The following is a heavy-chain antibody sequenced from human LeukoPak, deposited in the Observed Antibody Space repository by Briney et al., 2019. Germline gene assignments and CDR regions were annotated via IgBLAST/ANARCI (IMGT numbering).Heavy chain of an antibody. J-gene: IGHJ5*02. Sequence: GGSLRLSCAASGFTFSSYGMSWVRQAPGKGLEWVAFIRYDGSNKYYADSVKGRFTISRDNAKNSLYLQMNSLRAEDTAVYYCARDSGGWFDPWGQGTLVTVSS. CDR3: ARDSGGWFDP. V-gene: IGHV3-30*02. CDR1: GFTFSSYG. CDR2: IRYDGSNK. D-gene: IGHD3-10*01.